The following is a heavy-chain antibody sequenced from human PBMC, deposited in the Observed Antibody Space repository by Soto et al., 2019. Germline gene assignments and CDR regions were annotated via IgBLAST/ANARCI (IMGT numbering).Heavy chain of an antibody. Sequence: GGSRRLSCVGSGFSFSNNGMHGFRQTPGKGLEWVSFMSYGGSDTVYAESVKGRFTISRDNSKNTLCLHMSNQRAEDTAMYYCTIVRVADSALDHWGQGTLVTVSS. CDR1: GFSFSNNG. CDR2: MSYGGSDT. V-gene: IGHV3-30*02. J-gene: IGHJ4*02. CDR3: TIVRVADSALDH. D-gene: IGHD3-10*02.